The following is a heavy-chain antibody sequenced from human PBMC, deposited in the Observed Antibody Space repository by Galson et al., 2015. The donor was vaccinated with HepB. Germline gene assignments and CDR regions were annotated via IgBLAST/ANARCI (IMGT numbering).Heavy chain of an antibody. CDR1: GITITGYW. Sequence: SLRLSCAASGITITGYWMSWVRQAPGKGLEWVANIKKDGSARYYANSVKGRFTISRDSAKSSFYLQMNSLRAGDTAVYYCSYGSKTWDSDYWGQGTLVTVSS. CDR3: SYGSKTWDSDY. V-gene: IGHV3-7*01. J-gene: IGHJ4*02. D-gene: IGHD4/OR15-4a*01. CDR2: IKKDGSAR.